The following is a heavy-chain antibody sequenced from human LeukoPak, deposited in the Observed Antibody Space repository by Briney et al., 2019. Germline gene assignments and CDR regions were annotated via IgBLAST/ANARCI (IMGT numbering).Heavy chain of an antibody. Sequence: GGSLRLSCAVSGFTFSGFWMSWSRQAPGKGLEWVSVIYSGGSTYYADSVKGRFTISRDNSKNTLYLQMNSLRAEDTAVYYCAKEPNKQWLVIGLPVTYYYYYGMDVWGQGTTVTVSS. CDR2: IYSGGST. V-gene: IGHV3-53*01. CDR3: AKEPNKQWLVIGLPVTYYYYYGMDV. J-gene: IGHJ6*02. D-gene: IGHD6-19*01. CDR1: GFTFSGFW.